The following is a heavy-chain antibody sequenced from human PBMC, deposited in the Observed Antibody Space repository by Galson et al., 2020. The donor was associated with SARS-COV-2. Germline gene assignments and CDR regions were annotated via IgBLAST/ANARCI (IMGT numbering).Heavy chain of an antibody. CDR2: VSDDNSNT. J-gene: IGHJ5*02. V-gene: IGHV1-18*01. Sequence: GESLKISCKASGYAFSKYGITWVRQAPGEGLEWMGWVSDDNSNTNYAQKLQGRVTMTTDTSTSTAYMELRSLRSDDTAVYYCKRRVEYHYDSSDHARRPLFDPWGQGTLVTVSS. D-gene: IGHD3-22*01. CDR1: GYAFSKYG. CDR3: KRRVEYHYDSSDHARRPLFDP.